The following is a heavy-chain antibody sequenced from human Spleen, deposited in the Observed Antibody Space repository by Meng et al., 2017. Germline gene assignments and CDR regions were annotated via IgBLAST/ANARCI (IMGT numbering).Heavy chain of an antibody. J-gene: IGHJ1*01. CDR1: GGSINRSSYY. V-gene: IGHV4-39*07. CDR2: IYYSGNT. D-gene: IGHD3-10*01. CDR3: LRGSGGSV. Sequence: QLQPLESGPGLVTPSETLSPTCTVSGGSINRSSYYWVWMRQPTGRGLEWIGYIYYSGNTYYNPSLKSRSTISVDTSKNQFSLKLGSVTAADTAVYHCLRGSGGSVWGQGTLVTVSS.